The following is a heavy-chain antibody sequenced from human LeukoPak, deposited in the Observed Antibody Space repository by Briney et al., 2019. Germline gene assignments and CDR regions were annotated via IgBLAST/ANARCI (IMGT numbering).Heavy chain of an antibody. D-gene: IGHD3-3*01. CDR3: AHFKLTIFDS. Sequence: SGPTLVKPTETLTLTCTFSGFSLSSTGAGVGWIRQPPGKALEWLALIYWDDDKRYSPSLKSKLSIIKDTSKNQVILTMTNVDPVDTATYYCAHFKLTIFDSWGQGNLVTVSS. CDR1: GFSLSSTGAG. V-gene: IGHV2-5*02. J-gene: IGHJ4*02. CDR2: IYWDDDK.